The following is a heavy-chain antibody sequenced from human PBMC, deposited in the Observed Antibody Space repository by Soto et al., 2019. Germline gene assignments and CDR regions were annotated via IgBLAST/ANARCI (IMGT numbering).Heavy chain of an antibody. CDR3: ARGPLAYAEAGNKWFDP. V-gene: IGHV4-31*03. J-gene: IGHJ5*02. CDR2: IYYSGST. D-gene: IGHD6-13*01. Sequence: SETLSLTCTVSGGSISSGGYYWSWIRQHPGKGLEWIGYIYYSGSTYYNPSLKSRVTISVDTSKNQFSLKLSSVTAADTAVYYCARGPLAYAEAGNKWFDPWGQGTLVTVSS. CDR1: GGSISSGGYY.